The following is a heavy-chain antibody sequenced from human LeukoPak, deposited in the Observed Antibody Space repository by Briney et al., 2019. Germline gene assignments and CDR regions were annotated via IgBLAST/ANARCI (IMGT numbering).Heavy chain of an antibody. CDR1: GFTFSSYS. V-gene: IGHV3-21*01. J-gene: IGHJ1*01. D-gene: IGHD4-17*01. CDR3: ARDYGDYGYFQH. Sequence: NPGGSLRLSCAASGFTFSSYSMNWVRQAPGKGLEWVPSISSSSSYIYYADSVKGRFTISRDNAKNPLYLQMNSLRAEDTAVYYCARDYGDYGYFQHWGQGTLVTVSS. CDR2: ISSSSSYI.